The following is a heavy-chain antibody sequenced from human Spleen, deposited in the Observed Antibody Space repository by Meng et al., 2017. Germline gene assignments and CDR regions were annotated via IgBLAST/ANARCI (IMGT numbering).Heavy chain of an antibody. V-gene: IGHV3-21*01. Sequence: GESLKISCAASGFTFSSYSMNWVRQAPGKGLEWVSAISSSSSYIYYADSVKGRFTISRDNAKNSLYLQMNSLRAEDTAVYYCARIGYDYVWGSYRYGPYGMDVWGQGTTVTVSS. J-gene: IGHJ6*02. CDR3: ARIGYDYVWGSYRYGPYGMDV. CDR2: ISSSSSYI. CDR1: GFTFSSYS. D-gene: IGHD3-16*02.